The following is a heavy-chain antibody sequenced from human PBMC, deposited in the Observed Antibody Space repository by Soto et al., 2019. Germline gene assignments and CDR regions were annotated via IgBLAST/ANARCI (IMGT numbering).Heavy chain of an antibody. CDR2: ISGSGGST. Sequence: GGSLRLSCAASGFTFSSYAMSWVRQAPGKGLEWVSAISGSGGSTYYADSVKGRSTISRDNSKNTLYLQMNSLRAEDTAVYYCAKVSVFTMIVVVIPYYFDYWGQGTLVTVSS. D-gene: IGHD3-22*01. CDR1: GFTFSSYA. J-gene: IGHJ4*02. V-gene: IGHV3-23*01. CDR3: AKVSVFTMIVVVIPYYFDY.